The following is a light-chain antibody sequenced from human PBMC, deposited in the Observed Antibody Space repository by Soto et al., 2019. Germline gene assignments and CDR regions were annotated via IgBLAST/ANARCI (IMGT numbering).Light chain of an antibody. CDR3: QQYNRWLWT. CDR1: QSVSSK. J-gene: IGKJ1*01. Sequence: EIVMTQSPATLSVSPGEGATLSCRASQSVSSKLAWYQQKPGQAPRLLIYGASTRATGIPARFSGSGSGTDFTLIISSLQSEDSAVYYCQQYNRWLWTFGQGTKVKIK. V-gene: IGKV3-15*01. CDR2: GAS.